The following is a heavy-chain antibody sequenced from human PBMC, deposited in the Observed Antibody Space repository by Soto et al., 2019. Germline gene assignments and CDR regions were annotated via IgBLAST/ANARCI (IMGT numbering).Heavy chain of an antibody. D-gene: IGHD1-26*01. CDR1: GFSFSSYT. CDR2: VSGNGGNT. J-gene: IGHJ5*02. CDR3: AKDRMGASGSFDP. Sequence: PVGSLRLSCVASGFSFSSYTMNWVRQAPGKGLEWVSGVSGNGGNTYYADSVKGRFSISRDNSKNTLYLQLNSLRAEDTAIYYCAKDRMGASGSFDPWGQGTPVTAPQ. V-gene: IGHV3-23*01.